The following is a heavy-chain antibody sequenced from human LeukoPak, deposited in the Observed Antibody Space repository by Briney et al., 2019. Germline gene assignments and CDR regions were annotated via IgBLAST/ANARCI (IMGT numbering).Heavy chain of an antibody. Sequence: SQTLSLTCAISGDGVSGNIATWNWIRQSPSRGLEWLGRTYYRSRWHNVYAESVKSRITINPDTSKNQFSLLLDSVTPEDTAVYYCAKRGSYLEYLQHWGQGTPVTVSS. CDR2: TYYRSRWHN. J-gene: IGHJ1*01. V-gene: IGHV6-1*01. D-gene: IGHD1-26*01. CDR1: GDGVSGNIAT. CDR3: AKRGSYLEYLQH.